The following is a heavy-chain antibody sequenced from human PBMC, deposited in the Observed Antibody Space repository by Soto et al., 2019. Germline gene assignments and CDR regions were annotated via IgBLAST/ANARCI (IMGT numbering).Heavy chain of an antibody. CDR3: ARQTMYYDFWSGPNWFDP. CDR1: GGSISSSRYY. CDR2: MYYRGST. V-gene: IGHV4-39*01. D-gene: IGHD3-3*01. Sequence: SETLSLTCTVSGGSISSSRYYWGWIRQPPGKGLEWIGSMYYRGSTYYNPSLKSRVTISVGTSKNQFSLKLSSVTAADTAVYYCARQTMYYDFWSGPNWFDPWGQGTLVTVSS. J-gene: IGHJ5*02.